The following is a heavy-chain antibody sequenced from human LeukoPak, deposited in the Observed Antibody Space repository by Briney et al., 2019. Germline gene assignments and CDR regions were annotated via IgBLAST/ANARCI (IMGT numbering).Heavy chain of an antibody. CDR1: GYTFTSYG. J-gene: IGHJ4*02. V-gene: IGHV1-18*01. CDR3: ARGPYSSGWELKYYFDY. CDR2: ISAYNGNT. Sequence: GASVKVSCKTSGYTFTSYGISWVRQAPGQGLEWMGWISAYNGNTNFARKFLGRVTMTTDTSTSTAYMELRSLRSDDTAVYYCARGPYSSGWELKYYFDYWGQGTLVTVSS. D-gene: IGHD6-19*01.